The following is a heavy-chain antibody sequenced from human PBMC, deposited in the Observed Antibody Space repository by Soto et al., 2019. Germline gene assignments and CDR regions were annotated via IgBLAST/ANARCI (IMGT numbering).Heavy chain of an antibody. D-gene: IGHD3-10*01. CDR3: VRERGLSSFYGMDV. Sequence: EVQLVESGGGLVKPGGSLRLSCEASGFTLTTYSMNWVRQASGKGLEWVSSISSSSSNIYYADSVKGRFTISRDNARNSLYLQMNSLRAEDTAVYYCVRERGLSSFYGMDVWGQGTTVTVSS. J-gene: IGHJ6*02. V-gene: IGHV3-21*02. CDR1: GFTLTTYS. CDR2: ISSSSSNI.